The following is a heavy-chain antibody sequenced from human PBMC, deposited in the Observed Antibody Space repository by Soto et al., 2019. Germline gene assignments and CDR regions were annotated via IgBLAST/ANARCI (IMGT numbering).Heavy chain of an antibody. J-gene: IGHJ6*02. V-gene: IGHV4-61*08. Sequence: SETLSLTCTVSGGSISSGDYYWSWIRQPPGKGLEWIGYIYYSGSTNYNPSLKSRVTISVDTSKNQFSLKLSSVTAADTAVYFCARARYQLLHPYYYGMDVWGQGTTVTVSS. CDR3: ARARYQLLHPYYYGMDV. D-gene: IGHD2-2*01. CDR2: IYYSGST. CDR1: GGSISSGDYY.